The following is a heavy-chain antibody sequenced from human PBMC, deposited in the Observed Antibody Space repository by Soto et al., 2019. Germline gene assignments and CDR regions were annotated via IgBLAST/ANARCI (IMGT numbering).Heavy chain of an antibody. J-gene: IGHJ3*02. CDR3: ASALYYYDSSGHGAFDI. D-gene: IGHD3-22*01. CDR2: ISGSGGST. CDR1: GFTFSNYY. V-gene: IGHV3-23*01. Sequence: QPGGSLRLSCGASGFTFSNYYMSWIRQAPGKGLEWVSAISGSGGSTYYADSVKGRFTISRDNSKNTLYLQMNSLRAEDTAVYYCASALYYYDSSGHGAFDIWGQGTMVTVSS.